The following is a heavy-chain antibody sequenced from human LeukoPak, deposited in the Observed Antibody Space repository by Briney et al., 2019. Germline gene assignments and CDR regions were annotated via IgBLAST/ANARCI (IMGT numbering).Heavy chain of an antibody. J-gene: IGHJ4*02. CDR2: ISYDGSNK. Sequence: GGSLRLSCAASGFTFSSYGMHWVRQAPGKGLEWVAVISYDGSNKYYADSVEGRFTISRDNSKNTLYLQMNSLRAEDTAVYYCAKGGSSGGFDYWGQGTLVTVSS. D-gene: IGHD3-10*01. CDR1: GFTFSSYG. V-gene: IGHV3-30*18. CDR3: AKGGSSGGFDY.